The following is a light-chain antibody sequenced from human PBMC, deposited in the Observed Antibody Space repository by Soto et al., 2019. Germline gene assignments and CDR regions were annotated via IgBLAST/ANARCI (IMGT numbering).Light chain of an antibody. CDR2: GAS. CDR3: QQYNNWPV. Sequence: EIVFTKSPATLSLSPGERASLSCRATQSISNNLAWYQQKPGQAPRLLIYGASTRATGIPARFSGSGSGTEFTLTISSLQSEDFAVYYCQQYNNWPVFGQGTKV. J-gene: IGKJ1*01. V-gene: IGKV3-15*01. CDR1: QSISNN.